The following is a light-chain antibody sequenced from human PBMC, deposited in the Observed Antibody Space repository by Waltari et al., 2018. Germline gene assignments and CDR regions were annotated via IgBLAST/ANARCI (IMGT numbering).Light chain of an antibody. CDR3: QQYYTTPFT. Sequence: DIVMTQSPHSLSVSLGERATINSKSSQSVFYSPINKNQLAWYQQKPGQPPKVLLSWASTRESGVPDRFSGSGSGTDFTLTISSLQAEDVAVYYCQQYYTTPFTFGPGTKVDVK. CDR2: WAS. CDR1: QSVFYSPINKNQ. J-gene: IGKJ3*01. V-gene: IGKV4-1*01.